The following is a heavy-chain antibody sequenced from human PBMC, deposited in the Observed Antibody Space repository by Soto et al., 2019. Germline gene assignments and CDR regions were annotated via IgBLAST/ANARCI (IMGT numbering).Heavy chain of an antibody. D-gene: IGHD1-26*01. J-gene: IGHJ4*02. Sequence: QVHLVQSGAEVKKPGASVKVSCKGSGYAFTTYGITWVRQAPGQGLEWRGWISAHNGNTNYAQKLQGRVTVTRATSTSTAYMELRILRSDDTAVYYCARGRYGDYWGQGALVTVSS. CDR1: GYAFTTYG. CDR2: ISAHNGNT. V-gene: IGHV1-18*01. CDR3: ARGRYGDY.